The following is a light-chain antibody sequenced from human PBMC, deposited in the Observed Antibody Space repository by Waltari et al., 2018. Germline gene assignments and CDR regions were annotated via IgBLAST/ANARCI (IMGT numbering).Light chain of an antibody. CDR2: EDN. Sequence: SYDLTQPTSVSVSPGQTASIPCYGDELGEKYVSWFQQKPGQSPVLVIYEDNKRPSGIPERISGSNSGNTATLTISGTQAMDEADYYCQAWDSSSHVTFGGGSKLTVL. V-gene: IGLV3-1*01. J-gene: IGLJ2*01. CDR1: ELGEKY. CDR3: QAWDSSSHVT.